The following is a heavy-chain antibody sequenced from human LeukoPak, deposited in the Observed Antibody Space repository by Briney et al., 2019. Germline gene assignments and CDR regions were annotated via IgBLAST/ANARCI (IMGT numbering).Heavy chain of an antibody. J-gene: IGHJ4*02. CDR2: IKSKTDGGTI. CDR3: TTDPGDYEIY. V-gene: IGHV3-15*01. Sequence: PGGSLRLSCAASGLTFRNAWMSWVRQAPGKGLGWVGRIKSKTDGGTIDYAAPVKGRFTISRDDSKNTLSLQMNSLKTEDTAVYYCTTDPGDYEIYWGQGTLVTVSS. D-gene: IGHD4-17*01. CDR1: GLTFRNAW.